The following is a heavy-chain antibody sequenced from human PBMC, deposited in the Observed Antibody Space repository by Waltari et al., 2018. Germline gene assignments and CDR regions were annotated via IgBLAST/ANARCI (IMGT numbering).Heavy chain of an antibody. CDR1: GGSFSGYY. CDR3: ASPLLSGSHAFDI. D-gene: IGHD3-22*01. Sequence: QVQLQQWGAGLLKPSETLSLTCAVYGGSFSGYYWSWIRQPPGKGLEWIGEINHSGSTNYTPSLKSRVTISVDTSKNQFSLKLSSVTAADTAVYYCASPLLSGSHAFDIWGQGTMVTVSS. J-gene: IGHJ3*02. CDR2: INHSGST. V-gene: IGHV4-34*01.